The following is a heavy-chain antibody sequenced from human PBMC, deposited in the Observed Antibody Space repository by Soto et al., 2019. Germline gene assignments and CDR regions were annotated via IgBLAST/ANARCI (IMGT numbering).Heavy chain of an antibody. D-gene: IGHD6-19*01. V-gene: IGHV3-15*01. CDR3: TTVDAVVHN. CDR1: GFTFNNAW. J-gene: IGHJ4*02. CDR2: IKRNIDGGTT. Sequence: EVQLVESGGGLVKPGGSLRLSCAASGFTFNNAWMSWVRQAPGGGLEWVGRIKRNIDGGTTDYAAPVKGRFAISRDDSNSTLYLQVNSLKSEDTAVYYCTTVDAVVHNWGQGILVTVSS.